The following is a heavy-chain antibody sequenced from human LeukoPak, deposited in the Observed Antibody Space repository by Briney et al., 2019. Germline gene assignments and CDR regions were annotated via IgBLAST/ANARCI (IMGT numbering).Heavy chain of an antibody. J-gene: IGHJ3*02. CDR3: AREIYSYGQEGDAFDI. CDR1: GGSISSSSYY. D-gene: IGHD5-18*01. Sequence: SGTLSLTCTVSGGSISSSSYYWGWIRQPPGKGLEWIGSIYYSGSTYYNPSLKSRVTISVDTSKNQFSLKLSSVTAADPAVYYCAREIYSYGQEGDAFDIWGQGTMVTVSS. V-gene: IGHV4-39*07. CDR2: IYYSGST.